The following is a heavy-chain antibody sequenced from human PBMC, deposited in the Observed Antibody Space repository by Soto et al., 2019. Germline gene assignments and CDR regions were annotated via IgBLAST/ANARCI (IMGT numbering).Heavy chain of an antibody. CDR2: ISGSDGRT. Sequence: EVQLLXXGGGXXXXGGSLRLSCVASGFTFITFDMSWVRQAPGKGLEWVSEISGSDGRTYYADSVNRRFTISRDNSKNTLYLQMNSLRAEDTAVYYCAKGAWLDYWGQGILVTVSS. CDR3: AKGAWLDY. CDR1: GFTFITFD. J-gene: IGHJ4*02. D-gene: IGHD3-9*01. V-gene: IGHV3-23*01.